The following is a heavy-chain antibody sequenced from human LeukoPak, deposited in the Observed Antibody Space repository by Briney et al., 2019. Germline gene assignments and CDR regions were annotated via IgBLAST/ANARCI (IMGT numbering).Heavy chain of an antibody. Sequence: PGGSLRLSCAASGFTFSSYWMSWVRQAPGKGLEWVANIKQDGSEKYYVDSVKGRFTISRDNAKNSLYLQMNSLRAEDTAVYYCAREVNPPYCSGGSCYSGGAFDIWGQGTMVTVSS. D-gene: IGHD2-15*01. CDR2: IKQDGSEK. CDR1: GFTFSSYW. CDR3: AREVNPPYCSGGSCYSGGAFDI. J-gene: IGHJ3*02. V-gene: IGHV3-7*01.